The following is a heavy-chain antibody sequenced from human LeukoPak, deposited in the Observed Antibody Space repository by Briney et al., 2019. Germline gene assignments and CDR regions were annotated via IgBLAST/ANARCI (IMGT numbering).Heavy chain of an antibody. V-gene: IGHV3-74*01. Sequence: GGSLRLSCAASGFTFSSYWMHWVRQTPGKGLVWVSRITSDGSSTIYADSVKGRFTISRDNARNTLYLQVNSLRAEDTAAYHCARDGRAPLYYYDSSGYIDYWGQGTLVTVSS. J-gene: IGHJ4*02. CDR2: ITSDGSST. CDR1: GFTFSSYW. CDR3: ARDGRAPLYYYDSSGYIDY. D-gene: IGHD3-22*01.